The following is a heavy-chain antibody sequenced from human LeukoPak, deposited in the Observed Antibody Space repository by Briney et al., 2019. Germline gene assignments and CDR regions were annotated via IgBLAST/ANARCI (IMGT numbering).Heavy chain of an antibody. Sequence: PGGSLRLSCVASGFSFSTYWMTWVRQAPGKGLEWVANINQDGSEKYFVDSVKGRFTVSRDNAQNALYVQMNSLRVEDTAVYYCARTYYGENTGYRPFDNWGQGTLVTVSS. CDR1: GFSFSTYW. J-gene: IGHJ4*02. CDR2: INQDGSEK. V-gene: IGHV3-7*01. CDR3: ARTYYGENTGYRPFDN. D-gene: IGHD3-22*01.